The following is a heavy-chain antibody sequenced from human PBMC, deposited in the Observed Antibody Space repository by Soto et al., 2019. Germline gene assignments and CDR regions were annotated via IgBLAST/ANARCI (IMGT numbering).Heavy chain of an antibody. J-gene: IGHJ5*02. CDR2: TYYRSKWYN. CDR1: GDSVSSNRAA. CDR3: ARRGIAVAGSKNNWFDP. Sequence: SQTLSLTCAISGDSVSSNRAAWSWIRQSPSRGLEWLGRTYYRSKWYNEYAVSVKSRIIINADTSMNQFSLQLNSVTPEDTAVYYCARRGIAVAGSKNNWFDPSGQGILVTVSS. D-gene: IGHD6-19*01. V-gene: IGHV6-1*01.